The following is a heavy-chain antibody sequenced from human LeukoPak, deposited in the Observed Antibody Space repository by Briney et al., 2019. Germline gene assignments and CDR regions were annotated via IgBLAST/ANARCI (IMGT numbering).Heavy chain of an antibody. Sequence: PGGSLRLSCAASGFSFSDYGMTWVRQAPGKGLEWVSAISDSGSRTFYAGSVKGRFTISRDNSKNTLYLQMNSLRAEDTAVYYCARVRWGGLYYFDYWGQGTLVTVSS. CDR1: GFSFSDYG. D-gene: IGHD3-16*01. CDR2: ISDSGSRT. V-gene: IGHV3-23*01. CDR3: ARVRWGGLYYFDY. J-gene: IGHJ4*02.